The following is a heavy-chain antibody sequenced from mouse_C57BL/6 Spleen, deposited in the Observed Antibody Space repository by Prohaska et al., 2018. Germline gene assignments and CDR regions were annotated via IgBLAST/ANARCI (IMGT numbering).Heavy chain of an antibody. CDR1: GYTFTSYW. D-gene: IGHD4-1*01. J-gene: IGHJ2*01. V-gene: IGHV1-50*01. Sequence: QVQLQQPGAELVKPGASVKLSCKASGYTFTSYWMQWVKQRPGQGLEWIGEIEPSDSYTNYNQKFKGKATLTVDTSSSTAYMQLSSLTSEDSAVYYCARHWDNYFDYWGQGTTLTVSS. CDR2: IEPSDSYT. CDR3: ARHWDNYFDY.